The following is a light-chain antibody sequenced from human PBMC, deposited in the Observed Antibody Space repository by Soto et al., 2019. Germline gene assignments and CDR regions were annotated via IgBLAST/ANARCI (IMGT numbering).Light chain of an antibody. V-gene: IGKV1-39*01. CDR1: ESIRNN. CDR2: AAS. CDR3: QQTYSTHRGA. Sequence: DIQMTQSPSSLSASVGDRVTITCRASESIRNNLNWYQQKPGKAPKLLIYAASTLQSGVPSRFSGGGSGTEFTLTIGSPQPEDFRTYYCQQTYSTHRGAVGQGTKV. J-gene: IGKJ1*01.